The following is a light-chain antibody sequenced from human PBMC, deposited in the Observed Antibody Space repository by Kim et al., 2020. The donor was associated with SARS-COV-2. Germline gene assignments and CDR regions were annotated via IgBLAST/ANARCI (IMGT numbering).Light chain of an antibody. V-gene: IGKV3-20*01. CDR3: QQYATSPRT. CDR2: GAS. J-gene: IGKJ1*01. Sequence: APGDRATRSCRASQSVSSNYLAWYQQKPGQAPRLLVYGASSRATGIPDRFSGSGSGTDFTLTISRLEPEDFAVYFCQQYATSPRTFGQGTKVDIK. CDR1: QSVSSNY.